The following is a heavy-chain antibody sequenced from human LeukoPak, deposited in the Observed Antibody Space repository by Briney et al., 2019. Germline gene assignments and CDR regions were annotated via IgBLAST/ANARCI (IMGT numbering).Heavy chain of an antibody. V-gene: IGHV3-48*01. Sequence: GGSLRLSCAASGFTFSSYSMNWVRQAPGKGLEWVSYISSSSSTIYCADSVKGRFTISRDNAKNSLYLQMNSLRAEDTAVYYCARDTPTVTFDYWGQGTLVTVSS. CDR1: GFTFSSYS. CDR3: ARDTPTVTFDY. CDR2: ISSSSSTI. D-gene: IGHD4-17*01. J-gene: IGHJ4*02.